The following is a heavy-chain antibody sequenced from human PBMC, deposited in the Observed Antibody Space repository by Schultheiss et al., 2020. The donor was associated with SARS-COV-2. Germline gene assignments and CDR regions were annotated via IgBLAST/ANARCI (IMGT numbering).Heavy chain of an antibody. CDR1: GFTFSSYG. CDR3: ARGRPAYDFWSGYWPFNPPYDY. J-gene: IGHJ4*02. CDR2: IWYDGSNK. Sequence: GESLKISCAASGFTFSSYGMHWVRQAPGKGLEWVAVIWYDGSNKYYADSVKGRFTISRDNSKNTLYLQMNSLRAEDTAVYYCARGRPAYDFWSGYWPFNPPYDYWGQGTLVTVSS. V-gene: IGHV3-33*08. D-gene: IGHD3-3*01.